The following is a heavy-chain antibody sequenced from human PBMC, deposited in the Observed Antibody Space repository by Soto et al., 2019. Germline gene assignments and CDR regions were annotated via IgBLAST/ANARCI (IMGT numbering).Heavy chain of an antibody. D-gene: IGHD2-2*01. Sequence: QVQLVESGGGVVQPGRSLRLSCAASGFTFRSYAMHWVRQAPGKGLEWVAVISYDGSNEYYADSVKGRFPISRDNSKNTLYLQMNSLRAEDTAVYYCARARLDTPALDYWGQGTLVTVSS. CDR3: ARARLDTPALDY. CDR2: ISYDGSNE. CDR1: GFTFRSYA. J-gene: IGHJ4*02. V-gene: IGHV3-30-3*01.